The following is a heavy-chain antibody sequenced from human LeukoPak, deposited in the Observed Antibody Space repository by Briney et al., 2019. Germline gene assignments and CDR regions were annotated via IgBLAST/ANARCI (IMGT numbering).Heavy chain of an antibody. Sequence: SETLSLTCTVSVGSISSGIYYWSWIRQPAGKGLEWIGYIYYSGSTNYNPSLKSRFTISVDTSKNQFSLKLSSVTAADTAVYYRARVGHDYSTYYYYYYMDVWGKGTTVTVSS. CDR3: ARVGHDYSTYYYYYYMDV. CDR2: IYYSGST. J-gene: IGHJ6*03. D-gene: IGHD4-11*01. V-gene: IGHV4-61*10. CDR1: VGSISSGIYY.